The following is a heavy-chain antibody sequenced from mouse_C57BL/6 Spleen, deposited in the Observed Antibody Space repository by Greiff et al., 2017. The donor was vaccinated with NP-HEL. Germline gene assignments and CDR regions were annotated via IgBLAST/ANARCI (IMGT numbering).Heavy chain of an antibody. D-gene: IGHD2-3*01. J-gene: IGHJ4*01. CDR3: ARGEGLLGAMDY. CDR1: GYTFTSYW. CDR2: IHPNSGST. V-gene: IGHV1-64*01. Sequence: VQLQQPGAELVKPGASVKLSCKASGYTFTSYWMDWVKQRPGQGLEWIGMIHPNSGSTNYNEKFKSKATLTVDKSSSTAYMQLSSLTSEDSAVYYCARGEGLLGAMDYWGQGTSVTVSS.